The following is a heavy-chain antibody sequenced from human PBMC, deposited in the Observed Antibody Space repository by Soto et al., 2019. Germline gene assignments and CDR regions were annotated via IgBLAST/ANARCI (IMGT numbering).Heavy chain of an antibody. CDR1: GFTVSTKY. J-gene: IGHJ4*02. CDR3: ARDPWAADY. Sequence: EVQLVESGGGLVQPGGSLRLSCAASGFTVSTKYMSWVRQAPGKGLEWVSVIYSGGSTFYADSVRGRFTISRDNSKNTDNHQMNSRRAEDKAVNYCARDPWAADYWGQGNLVTVSS. CDR2: IYSGGST. D-gene: IGHD3-16*01. V-gene: IGHV3-66*01.